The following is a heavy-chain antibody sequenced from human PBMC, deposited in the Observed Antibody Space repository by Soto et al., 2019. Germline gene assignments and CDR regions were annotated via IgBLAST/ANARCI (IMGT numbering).Heavy chain of an antibody. J-gene: IGHJ6*02. Sequence: LRLSCAASGFTFDDHGMHWVRQGPGGGLEWVSGISWKSDSTGYADSVEGRFSISRDNTQNSLHLQMNSLRSDDTAVYYCARLPRSWGITGTTKIDYYSYGMDVWGQGTTVTVSS. CDR1: GFTFDDHG. V-gene: IGHV3-9*01. CDR3: ARLPRSWGITGTTKIDYYSYGMDV. D-gene: IGHD1-20*01. CDR2: ISWKSDST.